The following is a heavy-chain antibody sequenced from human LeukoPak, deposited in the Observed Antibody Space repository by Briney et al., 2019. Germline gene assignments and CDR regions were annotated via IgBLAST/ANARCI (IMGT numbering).Heavy chain of an antibody. Sequence: GGSLRLSCAASGFTFSGYSMNWVRQAPGKGLEWVSSISSSSSYIYYADSVKGRFTISRDNAKNSLYLQMNSLRPEDTAVYYCAKGRGQSYPHYYFDSWGQGTLVTVSS. J-gene: IGHJ4*02. CDR2: ISSSSSYI. CDR3: AKGRGQSYPHYYFDS. D-gene: IGHD3-16*02. CDR1: GFTFSGYS. V-gene: IGHV3-21*01.